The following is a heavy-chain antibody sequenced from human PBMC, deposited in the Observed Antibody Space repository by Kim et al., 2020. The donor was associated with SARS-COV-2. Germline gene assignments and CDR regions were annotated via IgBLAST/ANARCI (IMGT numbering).Heavy chain of an antibody. Sequence: SETLSLTCTVSGGSISSSSYYWGWIRQPPGKGLEWIGSIYYSGSTYYNPSLKSRVTISVDTSKNQFSLKLSSVTAADTAVYYCARHAELTVTLPYFDLWGRGTLVTVSS. CDR1: GGSISSSSYY. V-gene: IGHV4-39*01. CDR2: IYYSGST. D-gene: IGHD4-17*01. CDR3: ARHAELTVTLPYFDL. J-gene: IGHJ2*01.